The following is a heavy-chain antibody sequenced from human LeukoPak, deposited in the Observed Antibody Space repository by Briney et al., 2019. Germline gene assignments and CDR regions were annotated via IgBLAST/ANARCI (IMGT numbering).Heavy chain of an antibody. Sequence: PSETLSLTCTVSGGSISSGGYYWSWVRQHPGKGLEWIGYIYYSGSTYYNPSLKSRVTISVDTSKNQFSLKLSSVTTADTAVYYCARFTIFGVVINYYYGMDVWGQGTTVTVSS. J-gene: IGHJ6*02. CDR2: IYYSGST. CDR1: GGSISSGGYY. CDR3: ARFTIFGVVINYYYGMDV. D-gene: IGHD3-3*01. V-gene: IGHV4-31*03.